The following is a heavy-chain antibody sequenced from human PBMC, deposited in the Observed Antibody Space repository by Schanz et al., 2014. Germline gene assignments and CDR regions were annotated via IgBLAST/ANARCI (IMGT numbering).Heavy chain of an antibody. V-gene: IGHV1-46*01. CDR3: ARAPVTVGPYHYYMDV. CDR2: INPSGGST. J-gene: IGHJ6*03. CDR1: GYTFTSYY. D-gene: IGHD4-17*01. Sequence: QVQLVQSGAEVKKPGASVKVSCKASGYTFTSYYMHWVRQAPGQGLEWMGIINPSGGSTSYAQKFQRRVTMTRDTSTSTVYMELSSLRSEDTAVYYCARAPVTVGPYHYYMDVWGKGTTVTVSS.